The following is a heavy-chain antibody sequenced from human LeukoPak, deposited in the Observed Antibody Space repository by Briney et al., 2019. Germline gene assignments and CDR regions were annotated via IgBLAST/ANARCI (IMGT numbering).Heavy chain of an antibody. CDR1: GFTFRSYG. CDR3: AKDRVSSVWYEYYQY. CDR2: ISFDGSEK. Sequence: GGSLRLSCAASGFTFRSYGMNWVRQAPGKGLEWVAVISFDGSEKYYADSVKGRFTISRDNSKNTLYLQMNSLRAEDTAVYYCAKDRVSSVWYEYYQYWGQGTLVTVSS. D-gene: IGHD6-19*01. V-gene: IGHV3-30*18. J-gene: IGHJ1*01.